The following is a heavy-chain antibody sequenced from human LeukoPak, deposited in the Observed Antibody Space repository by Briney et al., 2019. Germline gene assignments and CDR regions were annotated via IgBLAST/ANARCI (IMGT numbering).Heavy chain of an antibody. CDR3: AKRERGSYSLDY. CDR1: GFTFSSYA. D-gene: IGHD1-26*01. CDR2: ISGSGGST. V-gene: IGHV3-23*01. Sequence: GESLKISCAASGFTFSSYAMSWVRQAPGKGLEWVSAISGSGGSTYYADSVKGRFTISRDNSKNTLYLQMNSLRAEDTAVYYCAKRERGSYSLDYWGQGTLVTVSS. J-gene: IGHJ4*02.